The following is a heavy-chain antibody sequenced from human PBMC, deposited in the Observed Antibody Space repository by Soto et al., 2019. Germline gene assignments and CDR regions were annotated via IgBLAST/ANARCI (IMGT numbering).Heavy chain of an antibody. D-gene: IGHD6-13*01. CDR2: IFHSGST. Sequence: QVQLQESGPGLVKPSQTLSLTCSVSGGSITSGGFYWSWIRQHPEKGLEWIAYIFHSGSTDFNPSLKGRIILSADTSKNQFSLKLTSVAAADPGVYYCARGGIAGNCFGPWGKGTLVTVSS. J-gene: IGHJ5*02. CDR3: ARGGIAGNCFGP. V-gene: IGHV4-31*03. CDR1: GGSITSGGFY.